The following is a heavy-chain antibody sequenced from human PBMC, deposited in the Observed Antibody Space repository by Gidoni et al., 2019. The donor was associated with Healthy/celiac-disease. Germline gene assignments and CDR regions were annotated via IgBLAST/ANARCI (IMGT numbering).Heavy chain of an antibody. D-gene: IGHD3-22*01. J-gene: IGHJ4*02. CDR1: GFTFSSYA. Sequence: QVQLVESGGGVVQPGRSLRLSCAASGFTFSSYAMHWVRQAPGKGLEWVAVISYDGSNKYYADSVKGRFTISRDNSKNTLYLQMNSLRAEDTAVYYCAREWDSSGSLMLYWGQGTLVTVSS. CDR2: ISYDGSNK. CDR3: AREWDSSGSLMLY. V-gene: IGHV3-30-3*01.